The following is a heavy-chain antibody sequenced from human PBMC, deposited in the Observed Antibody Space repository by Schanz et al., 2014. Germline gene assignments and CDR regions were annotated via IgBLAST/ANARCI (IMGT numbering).Heavy chain of an antibody. Sequence: VHLVESGGGLVQPGGSLRLSCAASGFIFNDYYMNWIRQAPGKGLEWLSYISRDGTTSYYADSVKGRFTISRDNAKNSLYLEMTSLRGEDTAVYYCAKYGTGKGVSFEYWGQGTLVTVSS. J-gene: IGHJ4*02. CDR1: GFIFNDYY. D-gene: IGHD1-26*01. CDR3: AKYGTGKGVSFEY. V-gene: IGHV3-11*01. CDR2: ISRDGTTS.